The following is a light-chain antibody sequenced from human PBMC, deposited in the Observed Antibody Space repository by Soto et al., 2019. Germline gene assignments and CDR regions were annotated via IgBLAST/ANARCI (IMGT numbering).Light chain of an antibody. V-gene: IGKV1-5*03. CDR1: QSISSW. CDR3: QQYNSYPWT. Sequence: DIQMTQSPSTLSASVGDSVTITCRASQSISSWLAWYQQKPGKAPKLLIYKASSLESGVPSRFSGSGSGTEFTLTISSRQPDDFATYYCQQYNSYPWTFGQGTKVEIK. CDR2: KAS. J-gene: IGKJ1*01.